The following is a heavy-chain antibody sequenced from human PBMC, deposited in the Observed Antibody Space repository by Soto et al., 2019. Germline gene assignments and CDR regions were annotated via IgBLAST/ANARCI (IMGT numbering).Heavy chain of an antibody. CDR2: IFPSIGTT. CDR3: ARDTETLGPRANDALDI. J-gene: IGHJ3*02. V-gene: IGHV1-69*06. D-gene: IGHD3-3*02. Sequence: QVRLVQSGAEVKKPGSSVKVSCKASGGTFKNDVISWVRQAPGQGLEWMGGIFPSIGTTIYAQKFQGRVSITRDTSASTVYMELTGLKSEDTAMYYCARDTETLGPRANDALDIWGQGTMVTVSS. CDR1: GGTFKNDV.